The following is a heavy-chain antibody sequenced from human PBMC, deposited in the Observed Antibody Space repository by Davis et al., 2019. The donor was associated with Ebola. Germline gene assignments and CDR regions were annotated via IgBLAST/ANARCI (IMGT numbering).Heavy chain of an antibody. CDR3: ARVSTMIVVA. D-gene: IGHD3-22*01. CDR1: GFIFSDYY. Sequence: GGSLRLSCSASGFIFSDYYMSWIRQAPGKGLEWVSSISSSSSYIYYADSVKGRFTISRDNAKNSLYLQMNSLRAEDTAVYYCARVSTMIVVAWGQGTLVTVSS. CDR2: ISSSSSYI. V-gene: IGHV3-11*06. J-gene: IGHJ5*02.